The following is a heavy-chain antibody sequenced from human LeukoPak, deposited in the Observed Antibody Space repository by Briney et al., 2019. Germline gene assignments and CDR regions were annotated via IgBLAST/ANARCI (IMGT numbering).Heavy chain of an antibody. Sequence: GGSLRLSCAASGFTFSDHDMYWVRQAPGQGLEWVGRIRNKANSYTTEYAASVKGRFTISRDDSQNSLYLQMNSLTAEDTAVYYCARLVGANNWGQGTLVTVSS. CDR3: ARLVGANN. CDR2: IRNKANSYTT. J-gene: IGHJ4*02. D-gene: IGHD1-26*01. CDR1: GFTFSDHD. V-gene: IGHV3-72*01.